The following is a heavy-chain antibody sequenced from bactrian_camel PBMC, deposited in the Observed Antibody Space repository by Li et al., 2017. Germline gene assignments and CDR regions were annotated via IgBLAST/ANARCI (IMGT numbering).Heavy chain of an antibody. V-gene: IGHV3S54*01. J-gene: IGHJ4*01. D-gene: IGHD3*01. CDR1: GYSISGNC. Sequence: QLVESGGDSVQAGGSLRLSCAASGYSISGNCMGWFRQAPGQEREAVACIYADLGTTYYADSVKDRFTISKDNAKNTVYLRMNNLKPEDTAMYYCAARSGGPFCGVLNSKTYDAWGQGTQVTVS. CDR2: IYADLGTT. CDR3: AARSGGPFCGVLNSKTYDA.